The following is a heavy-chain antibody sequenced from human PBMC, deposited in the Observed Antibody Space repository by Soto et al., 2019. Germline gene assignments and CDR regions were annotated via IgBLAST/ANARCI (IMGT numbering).Heavy chain of an antibody. CDR1: GYTFTSYG. D-gene: IGHD6-13*01. J-gene: IGHJ6*02. V-gene: IGHV1-18*04. Sequence: QVQLVQSGAEVKKPGASVKVSCKASGYTFTSYGISWVRQAPGQGLEWMGWISAYNGNTNYAQKLQGRVTMTTDTATSTAKRERGSLRSADTAVYYWAGDLGTAAAGARGDVWGQGTTVTVSS. CDR3: AGDLGTAAAGARGDV. CDR2: ISAYNGNT.